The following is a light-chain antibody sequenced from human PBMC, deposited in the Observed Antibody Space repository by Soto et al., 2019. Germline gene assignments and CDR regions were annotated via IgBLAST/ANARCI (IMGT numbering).Light chain of an antibody. CDR3: QVWDSSNDHWV. CDR2: DDS. J-gene: IGLJ3*02. V-gene: IGLV3-21*02. Sequence: SSELTQPASVSVAPGQTARITCGGNNLGSKSVHWYQQKPGQAPVLVVYDDSDRPSGIPERFSGSKSGNTATLTISRVEAGDEADYYCQVWDSSNDHWVFGGGTQLTVL. CDR1: NLGSKS.